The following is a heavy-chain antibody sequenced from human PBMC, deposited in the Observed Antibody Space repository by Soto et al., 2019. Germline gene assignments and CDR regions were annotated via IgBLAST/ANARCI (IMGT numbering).Heavy chain of an antibody. V-gene: IGHV4-59*01. J-gene: IGHJ6*02. CDR1: GGSISSYY. D-gene: IGHD3-3*01. Sequence: SETLSLTCTVSGGSISSYYWSWIRQPPGRGLEWIGYIYYSGSTNYNPSLKSRVTISVDTSKNQFSLKLSSVTAADTAVYYCARGGSYDFWSGLNYYYYGMDVWGQGTTVTVSS. CDR3: ARGGSYDFWSGLNYYYYGMDV. CDR2: IYYSGST.